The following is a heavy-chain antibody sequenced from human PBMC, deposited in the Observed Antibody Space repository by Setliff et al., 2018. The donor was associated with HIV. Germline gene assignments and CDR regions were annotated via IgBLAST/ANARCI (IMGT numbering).Heavy chain of an antibody. J-gene: IGHJ4*02. Sequence: RLSCTVSGFTFGDYTMSWVRQAPGKGLEWVGFIRSKTYGGTTEYAASVKGRFTISRDDSKSIAYLQMNSLKTEDTAVYYCTSAFADYAYWYFDYGGQGTLVTVSS. V-gene: IGHV3-49*04. CDR3: TSAFADYAYWYFDY. D-gene: IGHD2-8*02. CDR2: IRSKTYGGTT. CDR1: GFTFGDYT.